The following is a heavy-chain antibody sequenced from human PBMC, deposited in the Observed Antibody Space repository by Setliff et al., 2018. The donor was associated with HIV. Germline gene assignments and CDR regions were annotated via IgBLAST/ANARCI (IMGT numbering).Heavy chain of an antibody. Sequence: SETLSLTCVVYGESFSGYYWSWIRQPPGKGLEWIGEINHSGSTNYNPSLKSRVTISLDTSKNQFSLKLSSVTAADTAVYYCARESPHGGDYILTTYYMDVWGKGTTVTVS. V-gene: IGHV4-34*01. CDR3: ARESPHGGDYILTTYYMDV. J-gene: IGHJ6*03. D-gene: IGHD4-17*01. CDR2: INHSGST. CDR1: GESFSGYY.